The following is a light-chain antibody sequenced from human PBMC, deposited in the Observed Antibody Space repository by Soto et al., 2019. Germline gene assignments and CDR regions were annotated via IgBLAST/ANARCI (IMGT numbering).Light chain of an antibody. Sequence: DIVMTQSPLSLPVTPGEPASISCRSSQSLLHSNGYNYLDWYLQKPGQPPQLLICMGSNRASGVPDRFSGSGLGTDFTLTISRVEAEDFGVYYGMQTLQAPWTFGQGTQVDSK. J-gene: IGKJ1*01. V-gene: IGKV2-28*01. CDR1: QSLLHSNGYNY. CDR3: MQTLQAPWT. CDR2: MGS.